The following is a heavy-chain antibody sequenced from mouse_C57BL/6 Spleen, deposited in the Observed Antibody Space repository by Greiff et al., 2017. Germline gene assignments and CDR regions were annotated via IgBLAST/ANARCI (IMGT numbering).Heavy chain of an antibody. CDR3: ARGGITTVVATYHYYAMDY. CDR1: GFNIKDYY. J-gene: IGHJ4*01. V-gene: IGHV14-2*01. Sequence: VQLQQSGAELVKPGASVKLSCTASGFNIKDYYMHWVKQRTEQGLEWIGRIDPEDGETKYAPKFQGKATITADTSSNTAYLQLSSLTSEDTAVYYCARGGITTVVATYHYYAMDYWGQGTSVTVSS. D-gene: IGHD1-1*01. CDR2: IDPEDGET.